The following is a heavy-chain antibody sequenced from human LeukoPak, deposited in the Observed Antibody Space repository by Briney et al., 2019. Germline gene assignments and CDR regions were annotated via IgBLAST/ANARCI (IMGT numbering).Heavy chain of an antibody. CDR2: IYYSGST. CDR1: GGSISSYY. V-gene: IGHV4-59*08. Sequence: SETLSLTCTVSGGSISSYYWSWTRQPPGKGLEWIGYIYYSGSTNYNPSLKSRVTISVDTSKNQFSLKLSSVTAADTAVYYCARSKSDYDILTGYYPNGMDVWGQGTTVTVSS. CDR3: ARSKSDYDILTGYYPNGMDV. J-gene: IGHJ6*02. D-gene: IGHD3-9*01.